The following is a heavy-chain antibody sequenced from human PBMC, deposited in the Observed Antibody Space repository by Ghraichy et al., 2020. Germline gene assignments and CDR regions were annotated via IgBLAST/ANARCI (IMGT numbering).Heavy chain of an antibody. V-gene: IGHV3-21*01. Sequence: GGSLRLSCAASGFTFSSYSMNWVRQAPGKGLEWVSSISSSSSYIYYADSVKGRFTISRDNAKNSLYLQMNSLRAEDTAVYYCVSGLGISAKTGVYYYYYGMDVWGQGTTVTVSS. J-gene: IGHJ6*02. D-gene: IGHD1-14*01. CDR3: VSGLGISAKTGVYYYYYGMDV. CDR2: ISSSSSYI. CDR1: GFTFSSYS.